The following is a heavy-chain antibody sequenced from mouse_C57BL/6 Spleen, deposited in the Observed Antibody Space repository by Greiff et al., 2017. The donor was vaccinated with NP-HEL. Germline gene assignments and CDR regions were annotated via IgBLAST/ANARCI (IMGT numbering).Heavy chain of an antibody. Sequence: QVQLKQSGAELAKPGASVKLSCKASGYTFTSYWMHWVKQRPGQGLEWIGYINPSSGYTKYNQKFKDKATLTADKSSSTAYMQLSSLTYEDSAVYYCATANWDVSWYFDVWGTGTTVTVSS. D-gene: IGHD4-1*01. J-gene: IGHJ1*03. CDR1: GYTFTSYW. V-gene: IGHV1-7*01. CDR2: INPSSGYT. CDR3: ATANWDVSWYFDV.